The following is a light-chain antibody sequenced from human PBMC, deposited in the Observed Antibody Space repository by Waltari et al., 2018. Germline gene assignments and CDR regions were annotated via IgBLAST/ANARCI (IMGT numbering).Light chain of an antibody. Sequence: QSVLSQPPSVIGPPGQGSTISSSGSSTNIRINTRNGYQQLPGTAPKLLIYNSNQRPSGVPDRFSGSKSGTSASLAISGLRSEDEADYYCAAWDDSLNGWVFGGGTKLTVL. CDR1: STNIRINT. J-gene: IGLJ3*02. V-gene: IGLV1-44*01. CDR3: AAWDDSLNGWV. CDR2: NSN.